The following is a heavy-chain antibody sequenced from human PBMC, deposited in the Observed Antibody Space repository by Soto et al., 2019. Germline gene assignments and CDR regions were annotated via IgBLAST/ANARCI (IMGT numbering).Heavy chain of an antibody. CDR2: IYTSGST. CDR1: GGSLSSYY. V-gene: IGHV4-4*07. CDR3: ARTVGSGSTPRTFDI. Sequence: SETPSLTCTVSGGSLSSYYWSWVRQPAGTGLEWIGRIYTSGSTNYNPSLKSRVTMSVDTSKNQFSLKLSSVTAADTAVYYCARTVGSGSTPRTFDIWGQGTMVT. D-gene: IGHD1-26*01. J-gene: IGHJ3*02.